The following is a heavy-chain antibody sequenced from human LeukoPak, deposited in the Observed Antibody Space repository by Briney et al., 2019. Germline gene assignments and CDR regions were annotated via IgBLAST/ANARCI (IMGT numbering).Heavy chain of an antibody. V-gene: IGHV1-2*02. J-gene: IGHJ5*02. Sequence: ASVKVSCKASGYTFTGYYMHWVRQAPGQGLEWIGWINPNSGGTNYAQKFQGRVTMTRDTSISTAYMELSRLRSDDTAVYYCARDGDPRYSAPYNWFDPWGQGTLVTVSS. CDR1: GYTFTGYY. D-gene: IGHD2-15*01. CDR3: ARDGDPRYSAPYNWFDP. CDR2: INPNSGGT.